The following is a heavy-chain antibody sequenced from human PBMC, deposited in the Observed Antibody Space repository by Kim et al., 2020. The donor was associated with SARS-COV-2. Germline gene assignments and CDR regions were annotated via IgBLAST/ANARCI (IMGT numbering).Heavy chain of an antibody. D-gene: IGHD3-16*02. CDR2: ISDTADIT. CDR3: AKDHAVITFGGVIVQRKWFDP. CDR1: GFTFSNYA. V-gene: IGHV3-23*01. Sequence: GGSLRLSCEASGFTFSNYAMSWVRQAPGKGLEWVSVISDTADITYYADSVKGRFTISRDNSKSTLYLQMSSLRADDTAVYYCAKDHAVITFGGVIVQRKWFDPWGRGTAVTVSS. J-gene: IGHJ5*02.